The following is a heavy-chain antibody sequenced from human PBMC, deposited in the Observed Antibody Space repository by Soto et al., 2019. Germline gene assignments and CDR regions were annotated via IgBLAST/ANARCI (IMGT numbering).Heavy chain of an antibody. CDR3: AIWSSSAKRWFDP. V-gene: IGHV1-69*13. J-gene: IGHJ5*02. CDR1: GGTFSSYA. Sequence: SVKVSCKASGGTFSSYAISWVRQAPGQGLEWMGGIIPIFGTANYAQKFQGRVTITADESTSTAYMELSSLRSEDTAVYYCAIWSSSAKRWFDPWGQGTLVTVSS. D-gene: IGHD6-6*01. CDR2: IIPIFGTA.